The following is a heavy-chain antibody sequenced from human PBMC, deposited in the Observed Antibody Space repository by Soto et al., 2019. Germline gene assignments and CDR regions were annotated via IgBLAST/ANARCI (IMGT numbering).Heavy chain of an antibody. J-gene: IGHJ5*02. CDR3: ARHHGPTTSEYGFDA. CDR2: ISTYSGDT. V-gene: IGHV1-18*01. CDR1: GYTFFTYD. D-gene: IGHD5-12*01. Sequence: QVHLVQSGVEVKTPGASVKVSCQASGYTFFTYDISWVRQAPGQGLEWMGWISTYSGDTKYAQKFQGRVTMTTDTSTTTAYLELSSLRSDDTAVYYCARHHGPTTSEYGFDAWGQGTLVTVSS.